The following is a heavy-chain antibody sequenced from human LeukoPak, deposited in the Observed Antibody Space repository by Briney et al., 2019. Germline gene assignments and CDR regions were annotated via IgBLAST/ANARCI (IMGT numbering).Heavy chain of an antibody. CDR2: ISGNGGSS. CDR3: AKSRRITIFGVVITDYYYYGMDV. Sequence: PGGSLRLSCAASGFTFSSYAMSWVRQAPGKGLEWVSAISGNGGSSYYADSVKGRFTISRDNSNNTLYLQMNSLRAEDTAVYYCAKSRRITIFGVVITDYYYYGMDVWGQGPTVTVSS. J-gene: IGHJ6*02. CDR1: GFTFSSYA. V-gene: IGHV3-23*01. D-gene: IGHD3-3*01.